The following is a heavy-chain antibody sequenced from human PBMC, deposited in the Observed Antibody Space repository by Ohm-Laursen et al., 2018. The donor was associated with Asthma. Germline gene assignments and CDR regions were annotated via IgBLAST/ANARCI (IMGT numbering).Heavy chain of an antibody. J-gene: IGHJ4*02. D-gene: IGHD3-3*01. Sequence: SDTLSLTCSVSGGSISSSSYYWGWIRQPPGKGLEWIGSIYYSGSTYYNPSLKSRVTISVDTSKNQFSLKLSSVTAADTAVYYCARQGPKPYYYDFWSGSPRGSYFDYWGQGTLVTVSS. CDR1: GGSISSSSYY. CDR2: IYYSGST. V-gene: IGHV4-39*01. CDR3: ARQGPKPYYYDFWSGSPRGSYFDY.